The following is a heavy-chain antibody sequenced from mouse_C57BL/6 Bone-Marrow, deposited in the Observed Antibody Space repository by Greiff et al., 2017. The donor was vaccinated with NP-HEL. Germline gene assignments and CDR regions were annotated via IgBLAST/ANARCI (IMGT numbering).Heavy chain of an antibody. D-gene: IGHD2-3*01. CDR1: GYSFTSYY. CDR2: IYPGSGNT. CDR3: ARSGWLPFAY. V-gene: IGHV1-66*01. Sequence: VKLVESGPELVKPGASVKISCKASGYSFTSYYIHWVKQRPGQGLEWIGWIYPGSGNTKYNEKFKGKATLTADTSSSTAYMQLSSLTSEDSAVYYCARSGWLPFAYWGQGTLVTVSA. J-gene: IGHJ3*01.